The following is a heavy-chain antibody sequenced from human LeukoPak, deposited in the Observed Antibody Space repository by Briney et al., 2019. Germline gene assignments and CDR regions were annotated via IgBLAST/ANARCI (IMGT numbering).Heavy chain of an antibody. V-gene: IGHV3-23*01. D-gene: IGHD2-15*01. Sequence: PGGSLRLSCAASGFTFSSYAMSWVRQAPGKGLEWVSGISGSGDNTYYADSVKGRLTISRDNSKNTLYLQMNSLRAEDTAVYYCAKDVSVCSGGSCYSRRYMDAWGQGTTVIASS. J-gene: IGHJ6*02. CDR3: AKDVSVCSGGSCYSRRYMDA. CDR1: GFTFSSYA. CDR2: ISGSGDNT.